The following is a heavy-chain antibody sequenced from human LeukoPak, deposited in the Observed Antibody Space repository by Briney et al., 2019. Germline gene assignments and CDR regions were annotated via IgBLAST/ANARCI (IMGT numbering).Heavy chain of an antibody. Sequence: ASVKVSCKASGSTFTDYYMHWVRQAPGQGLEWMGRINTNTGNPTYAQGFTGRFVFSLDTSVSTAYLQISSLKAEDTAVYYCAGGTGYSSSWPPHWGQGTLVTVSS. J-gene: IGHJ4*02. CDR1: GSTFTDYY. V-gene: IGHV7-4-1*02. D-gene: IGHD6-13*01. CDR2: INTNTGNP. CDR3: AGGTGYSSSWPPH.